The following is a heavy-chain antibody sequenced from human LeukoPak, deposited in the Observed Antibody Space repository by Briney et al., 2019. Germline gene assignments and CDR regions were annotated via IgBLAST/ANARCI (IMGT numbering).Heavy chain of an antibody. CDR3: AREIFGVVTHYYYYYMDV. D-gene: IGHD3-3*01. CDR1: GGSISSYY. J-gene: IGHJ6*03. V-gene: IGHV4-34*01. Sequence: PSETLSLTCTVSGGSISSYYWSWIRQPPGKGLEWIGEINHSGSTNYNPSLKSRVTISVDTSKNQFSLKLSSVTAADTAVYYCAREIFGVVTHYYYYYMDVWGKGTTVTVSS. CDR2: INHSGST.